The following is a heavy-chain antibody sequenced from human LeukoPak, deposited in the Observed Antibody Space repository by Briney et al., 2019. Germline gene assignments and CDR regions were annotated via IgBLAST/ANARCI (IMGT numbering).Heavy chain of an antibody. CDR1: RFTFKNFG. CDR3: ARDRDALKYFDF. Sequence: PGGSLRLSCVASRFTFKNFGMHWVRQAPGKGLEWVAVIWYDGSDKYYSDSVKGRFTISRDNSKNTLYLQMNSLRAEDTALYYCARDRDALKYFDFWGQGTLVTVSS. V-gene: IGHV3-33*01. CDR2: IWYDGSDK. D-gene: IGHD5-24*01. J-gene: IGHJ4*02.